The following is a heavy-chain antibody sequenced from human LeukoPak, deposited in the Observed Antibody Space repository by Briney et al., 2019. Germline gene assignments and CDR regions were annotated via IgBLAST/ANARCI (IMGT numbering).Heavy chain of an antibody. J-gene: IGHJ4*02. D-gene: IGHD5-18*01. CDR2: IYYSKNT. V-gene: IGHV4-39*01. Sequence: SETLSLTCTVSGGSISSYYWGWIRQPPGKGLEWIGSIYYSKNTYYNPSLKSRVTISADTSKNQFSLTLGSVSATDTAVYYCVSPRGFSYGYFDYWGQGTLVTVSS. CDR1: GGSISSYY. CDR3: VSPRGFSYGYFDY.